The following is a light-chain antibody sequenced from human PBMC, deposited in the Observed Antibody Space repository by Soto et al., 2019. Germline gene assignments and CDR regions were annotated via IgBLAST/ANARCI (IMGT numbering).Light chain of an antibody. CDR2: DAS. Sequence: QSPATVSAYVGDTVTVTCRASQSVSGWLAWYQQKPGEAPKLLIYDASALPRGVPSRFSGSGSGTKFTLTIASLQPDDFATYYCQQYETFSGTFGPGTKVDVK. CDR1: QSVSGW. V-gene: IGKV1-5*01. J-gene: IGKJ1*01. CDR3: QQYETFSGT.